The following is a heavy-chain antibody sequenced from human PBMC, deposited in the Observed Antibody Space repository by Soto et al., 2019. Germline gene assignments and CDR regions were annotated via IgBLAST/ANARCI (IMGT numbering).Heavy chain of an antibody. CDR3: ARGGVVKYYYYYSGMDV. D-gene: IGHD3-3*01. CDR1: GYTFTSYA. CDR2: INAGNGNT. Sequence: ASVKVSCKASGYTFTSYAMHWVRQAPGQRLEWMGWINAGNGNTKYSQKFQGRVTITRDTSASTAYMELSSLRSEDTAVYYCARGGVVKYYYYYSGMDVWGQGTTVTVSS. J-gene: IGHJ6*02. V-gene: IGHV1-3*01.